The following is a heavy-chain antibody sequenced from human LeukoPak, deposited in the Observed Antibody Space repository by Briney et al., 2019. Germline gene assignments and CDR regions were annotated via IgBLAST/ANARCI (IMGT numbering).Heavy chain of an antibody. CDR3: ARGGLYCSSTTCYAATFDY. CDR2: ISDSSSFI. V-gene: IGHV3-21*01. D-gene: IGHD2-2*01. CDR1: GFTFSSYS. J-gene: IGHJ4*02. Sequence: GGSLRLSCAASGFTFSSYSMNWFRQAPGKGLEWVSSISDSSSFIYYADSMKGRFTISRDNAKNSLNLQMNSLRAEDTAVYYCARGGLYCSSTTCYAATFDYWAREPWSPSPQ.